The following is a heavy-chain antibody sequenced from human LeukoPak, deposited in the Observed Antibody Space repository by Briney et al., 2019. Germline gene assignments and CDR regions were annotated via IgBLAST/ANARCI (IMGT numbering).Heavy chain of an antibody. CDR3: ASPPMPHPEGDWVN. J-gene: IGHJ4*02. Sequence: PGGSLRLSCAASGFTFSSYWMSWVRQAPGKGLEWVANIKQDGSEKYYVDSVKGRFTISRDNAKNSLYLQMNSLRAEDTAVYYCASPPMPHPEGDWVNWGQGTLVTVSS. CDR2: IKQDGSEK. D-gene: IGHD3-16*01. V-gene: IGHV3-7*01. CDR1: GFTFSSYW.